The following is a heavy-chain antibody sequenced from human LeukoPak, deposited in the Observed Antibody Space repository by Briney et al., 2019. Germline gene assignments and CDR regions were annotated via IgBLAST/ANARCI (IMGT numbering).Heavy chain of an antibody. Sequence: GASVKVSCKASGYTFTTYYMHWARQAPGQGLEWMGIINPSGGSTTYAQNFQGRGTMTRNTATSTVYMELSILRSEDTAVYYCARDQRAYGSSYYYYAMDVWGQGTTVTVSS. CDR1: GYTFTTYY. D-gene: IGHD5-12*01. V-gene: IGHV1-46*01. CDR2: INPSGGST. J-gene: IGHJ6*02. CDR3: ARDQRAYGSSYYYYAMDV.